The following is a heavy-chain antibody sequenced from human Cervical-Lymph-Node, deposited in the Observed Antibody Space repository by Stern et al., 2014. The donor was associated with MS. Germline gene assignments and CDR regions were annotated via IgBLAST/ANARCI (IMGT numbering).Heavy chain of an antibody. J-gene: IGHJ4*02. Sequence: VQLVESGGGLVKPGGSLRLSCDASGFTFSHYSINWVRQAPGQGLQWISSISNISTHTYYADSVEGRFTISRDSAKDSVSLHMVSLRAEDTAVYYCARARVGDYARSPHLDSWGQGTLVTVSS. CDR2: ISNISTHT. D-gene: IGHD4-17*01. V-gene: IGHV3-21*01. CDR3: ARARVGDYARSPHLDS. CDR1: GFTFSHYS.